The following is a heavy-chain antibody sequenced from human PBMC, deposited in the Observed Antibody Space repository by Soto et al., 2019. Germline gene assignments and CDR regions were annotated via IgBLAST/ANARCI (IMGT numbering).Heavy chain of an antibody. V-gene: IGHV4-39*01. D-gene: IGHD3-16*01. CDR2: IYYSGST. Sequence: SETLSLTCTVSGGSISSSSYYWGWIRQPPGKGLEWIGSIYYSGSTYYNPSLKSRVTISVDTSKNQFSLKLSSVTAADTAVYYCARSYYDYVWGSSYWGQGTLVTVSS. CDR1: GGSISSSSYY. CDR3: ARSYYDYVWGSSY. J-gene: IGHJ4*02.